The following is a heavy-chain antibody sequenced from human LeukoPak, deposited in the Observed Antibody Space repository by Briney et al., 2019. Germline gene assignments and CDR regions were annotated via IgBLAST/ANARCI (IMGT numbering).Heavy chain of an antibody. CDR1: GGSFSGYY. D-gene: IGHD2-8*02. Sequence: SETLSLTCAVYGGSFSGYYWNWIRQPPGKGLEWIGEINHSGSTNYKSSLKSRVSISVDTSKNQFSMKLYSVTAADTAVYFCARGSGRRYFDSWGPGTLLTVSS. J-gene: IGHJ4*02. CDR2: INHSGST. V-gene: IGHV4-34*01. CDR3: ARGSGRRYFDS.